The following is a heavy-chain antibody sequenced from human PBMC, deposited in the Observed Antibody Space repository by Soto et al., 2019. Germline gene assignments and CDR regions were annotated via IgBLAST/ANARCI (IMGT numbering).Heavy chain of an antibody. Sequence: QVQLVESGGGVVQPGRSLRLSCAASGFTFSTYGMYWVRQAPGKGLEWVALISYHGSDKYYADSVNGRLTISRDNSKNTLYLQMDSLRAEDTAVYYCANSRQQLGDYHYGLDVWGQGTTVIVSS. CDR1: GFTFSTYG. CDR3: ANSRQQLGDYHYGLDV. CDR2: ISYHGSDK. V-gene: IGHV3-30*18. D-gene: IGHD6-13*01. J-gene: IGHJ6*02.